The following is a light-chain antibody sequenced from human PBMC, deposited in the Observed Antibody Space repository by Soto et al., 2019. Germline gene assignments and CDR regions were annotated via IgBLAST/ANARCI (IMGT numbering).Light chain of an antibody. V-gene: IGKV1-5*01. J-gene: IGKJ2*01. CDR2: DVS. Sequence: DIQMTQSPSTLSASVGDRVTITCRASQRISSWLAWYQQKPGKAPNLLIFDVSTLESGVPPRFSGSGSGTDFTLTISILQPDDLGTYYCQQYSSYPNTFGQGTKLEI. CDR3: QQYSSYPNT. CDR1: QRISSW.